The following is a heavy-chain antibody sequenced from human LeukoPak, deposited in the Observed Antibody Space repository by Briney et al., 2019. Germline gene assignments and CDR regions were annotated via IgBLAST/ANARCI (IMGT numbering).Heavy chain of an antibody. J-gene: IGHJ6*03. CDR2: IYYSGST. V-gene: IGHV4-59*01. Sequence: WETLSLTCTVSGGSISSYYWSWIRQPPGKGLEWIGYIYYSGSTNYNPSLKSRVTISVDTSKNQFSLKLSSVTAADTAVYYCARDTVTTYYYYMDVWGKGTTVTVSS. CDR3: ARDTVTTYYYYMDV. CDR1: GGSISSYY. D-gene: IGHD4-11*01.